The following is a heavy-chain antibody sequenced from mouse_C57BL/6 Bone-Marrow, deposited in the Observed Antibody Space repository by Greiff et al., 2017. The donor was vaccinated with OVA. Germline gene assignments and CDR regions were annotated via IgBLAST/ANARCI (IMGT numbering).Heavy chain of an antibody. Sequence: QVQLQQSGSELRSPGSSVKLSCKDSDSEVFPIAYMSWVRQKPGHGFEWIGGILPSIGRTTYGEKFEDKATLDADTLSTTAYLELNSLTSEDSAIDYCARLTYYWYVDVWGTGTTVTVSS. D-gene: IGHD2-13*01. CDR3: ARLTYYWYVDV. V-gene: IGHV15-2*01. J-gene: IGHJ1*03. CDR2: ILPSIGRT. CDR1: DSEVFPIAY.